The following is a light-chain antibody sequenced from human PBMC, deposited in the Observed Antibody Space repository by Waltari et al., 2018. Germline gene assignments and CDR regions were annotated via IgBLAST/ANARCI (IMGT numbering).Light chain of an antibody. CDR3: QQHYTTPWT. V-gene: IGKV3-11*01. CDR2: DTS. J-gene: IGKJ1*01. CDR1: QSLTSY. Sequence: EIVLTQSPATLSLSPGEGATLSCRASQSLTSYLAWYQQKPGQAPRLLIYDTSNRATGIPARFSGSGSGTDFTLIISSLQAEDVAVYYCQQHYTTPWTFGQGTKVEIK.